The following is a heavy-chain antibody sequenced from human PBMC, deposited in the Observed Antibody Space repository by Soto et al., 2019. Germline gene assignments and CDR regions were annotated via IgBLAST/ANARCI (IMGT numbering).Heavy chain of an antibody. D-gene: IGHD4-4*01. CDR2: ISAYNGNT. CDR1: GYTFTSYG. J-gene: IGHJ6*03. Sequence: GASVKVSCKSSGYTFTSYGISWVQQAPGQGLEWMGWISAYNGNTNYAQKLQGRVTMTTDTSTSTAYMELRSLRSDDTAVYYCARDRRSGTPTGDYYYYMGVWGKGTTVTVSS. V-gene: IGHV1-18*01. CDR3: ARDRRSGTPTGDYYYYMGV.